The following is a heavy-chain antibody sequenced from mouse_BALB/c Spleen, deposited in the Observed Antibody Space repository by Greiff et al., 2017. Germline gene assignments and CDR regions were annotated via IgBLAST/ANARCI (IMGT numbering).Heavy chain of an antibody. V-gene: IGHV5-9-4*01. J-gene: IGHJ2*01. CDR3: ARGGDYGNFFDY. CDR1: GFTFSSYA. D-gene: IGHD2-1*01. CDR2: ISSGGSYT. Sequence: DVMLVESGGGLVKPGGSLKLSCAASGFTFSSYAMSWVRQSPEKRLEWVAEISSGGSYTYYPDTVTGRFTISRDNAKNTLYLEMSSLRSEDTAMYYCARGGDYGNFFDYWGQGTTLTVSS.